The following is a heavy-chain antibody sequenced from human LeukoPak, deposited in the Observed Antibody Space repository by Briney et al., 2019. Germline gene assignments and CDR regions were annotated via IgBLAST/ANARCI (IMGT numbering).Heavy chain of an antibody. CDR2: IYHSGST. V-gene: IGHV4-38-2*02. J-gene: IGHJ4*02. Sequence: SETLSLTCTVSGYSIGSGYYWGWIRQPPGKGLEWIGSIYHSGSTYYNPSLKSRVTISVDTSKNQFSLKLSSVTAADTAVYYCARDPNGYSGSYYDYWGQGTLVTVSS. CDR3: ARDPNGYSGSYYDY. CDR1: GYSIGSGYY. D-gene: IGHD1-26*01.